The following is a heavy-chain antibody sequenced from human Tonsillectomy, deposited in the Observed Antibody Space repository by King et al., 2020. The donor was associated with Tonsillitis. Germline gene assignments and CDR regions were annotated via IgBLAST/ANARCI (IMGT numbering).Heavy chain of an antibody. CDR3: ARRYCSSTSCYYYYYGMDV. Sequence: VQLVESVGGLVKPGGSLRLSCAASGFTFSSYSMNWVRQAPGKGLEWVSSISSSSSYIYYADSVKGRFTISRDNAKNSLYLQMNSLRAEDTAVYYCARRYCSSTSCYYYYYGMDVWGQGTTVTVSS. J-gene: IGHJ6*02. D-gene: IGHD2-2*01. CDR2: ISSSSSYI. V-gene: IGHV3-21*01. CDR1: GFTFSSYS.